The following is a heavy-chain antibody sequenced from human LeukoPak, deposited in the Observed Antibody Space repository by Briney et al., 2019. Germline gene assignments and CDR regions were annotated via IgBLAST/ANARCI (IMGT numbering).Heavy chain of an antibody. D-gene: IGHD2/OR15-2a*01. J-gene: IGHJ4*02. CDR3: ARVTYAVPDY. Sequence: PGGSLRLSCAASGFTFSTYDMNWVRQAPGKGLEWVSYISSSGNNIYFADSVKGRFTISRDNAKNSLFLQMNSLRAEDTAVYYCARVTYAVPDYWGQGTLVTVSS. CDR1: GFTFSTYD. CDR2: ISSSGNNI. V-gene: IGHV3-48*03.